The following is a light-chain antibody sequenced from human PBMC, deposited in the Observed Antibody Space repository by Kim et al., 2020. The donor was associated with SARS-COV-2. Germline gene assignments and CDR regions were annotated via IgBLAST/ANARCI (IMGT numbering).Light chain of an antibody. CDR1: QSVSSSY. CDR2: GAS. CDR3: EQYGGSPRT. V-gene: IGKV3-20*01. J-gene: IGKJ1*01. Sequence: EIVLTQSPGTLSLSPGERATLSCRASQSVSSSYLAWYQQKPGQAPRLLIYGASSRATGIPDRFSGSGSGTDFTLTISRLGPEDLAVYYCEQYGGSPRTFGQGTRVDIK.